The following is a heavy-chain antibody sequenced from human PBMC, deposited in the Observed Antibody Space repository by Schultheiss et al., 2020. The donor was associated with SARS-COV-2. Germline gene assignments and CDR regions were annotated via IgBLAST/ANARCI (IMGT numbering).Heavy chain of an antibody. D-gene: IGHD6-6*01. J-gene: IGHJ4*02. CDR3: AKARVSYSSSSSTDFDY. CDR1: GFTFSSYG. CDR2: ISYDGSNK. Sequence: GGSLRLSCAASGFTFSSYGMHWVRQAPGKGLEWVAVISYDGSNKYYADSVKGRFTISRDNSKNSLYLQMNSLRTEDTALYYCAKARVSYSSSSSTDFDYWGQGTRVTVSS. V-gene: IGHV3-30*18.